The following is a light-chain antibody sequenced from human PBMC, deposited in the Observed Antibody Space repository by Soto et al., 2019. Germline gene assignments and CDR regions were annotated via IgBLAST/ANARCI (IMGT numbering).Light chain of an antibody. V-gene: IGLV2-11*01. CDR1: SSDVGAYNY. CDR2: DVS. CDR3: CSYAGSYTYVV. Sequence: QSVLTQPRSVSGSPGQSVTISCTGTSSDVGAYNYVSWYHHYPGKAPKLIIYDVSNRPSGVPDRFSGSKSGNTASLTISGLQAEDEGDFYCCSYAGSYTYVVFGGGTQVTVL. J-gene: IGLJ2*01.